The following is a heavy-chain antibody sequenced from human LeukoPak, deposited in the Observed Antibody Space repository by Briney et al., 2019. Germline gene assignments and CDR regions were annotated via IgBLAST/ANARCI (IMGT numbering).Heavy chain of an antibody. V-gene: IGHV3-30*18. CDR3: ANGKVYYYYGMDV. D-gene: IGHD1-14*01. J-gene: IGHJ6*02. CDR1: GFTFSSYG. Sequence: PGGSLRLSCAASGFTFSSYGMHWVRQAPGKGLEWVAVISYGGSNKYYADSVKGRFTISRDNSKNTLYLQMNSLRAEDTAVYYCANGKVYYYYGMDVWGQGTTVTVSS. CDR2: ISYGGSNK.